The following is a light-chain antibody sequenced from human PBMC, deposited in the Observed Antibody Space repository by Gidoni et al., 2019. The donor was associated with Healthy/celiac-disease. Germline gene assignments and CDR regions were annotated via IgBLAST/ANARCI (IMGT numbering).Light chain of an antibody. V-gene: IGKV3-11*01. Sequence: EIVLTQSPATLSLSPGERATLSCRASQSVSSYLAWYQQKPGQAPRLLIYDASNRATGIPARFSGSGSGTDFTLTISSLEPEDFAVYYCQQRSNWTMCRFGQGTKLEIK. CDR1: QSVSSY. J-gene: IGKJ2*04. CDR2: DAS. CDR3: QQRSNWTMCR.